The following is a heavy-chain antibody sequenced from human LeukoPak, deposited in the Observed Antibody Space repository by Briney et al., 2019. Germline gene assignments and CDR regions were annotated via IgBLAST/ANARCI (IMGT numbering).Heavy chain of an antibody. CDR1: GGSISGSS. D-gene: IGHD6-6*01. J-gene: IGHJ5*02. V-gene: IGHV4-4*09. CDR2: IYSSGIT. CDR3: ARHTAKSYSSSSDWFDP. Sequence: PSETLSLTCTVSGGSISGSSWSWIRQPPGKALEWIGYIYSSGITNYNPSLKSRVTMSVDTSKNQFSLNLGSVTAADTAVYYCARHTAKSYSSSSDWFDPWGQGTLVTVSS.